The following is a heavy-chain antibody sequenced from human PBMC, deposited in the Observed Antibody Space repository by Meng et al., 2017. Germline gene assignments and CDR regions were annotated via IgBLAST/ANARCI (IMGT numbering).Heavy chain of an antibody. CDR3: ARGGGRSGWYIDAFDI. CDR1: GYTFTSYY. D-gene: IGHD6-19*01. V-gene: IGHV1-46*01. CDR2: INPSGGST. Sequence: ASVTVSCKASGYTFTSYYMHWVRQAPRQGLEWMGIINPSGGSTSYAQKFQGRVTMTSDTSTSTVYMELSSLRSEDTAVYYCARGGGRSGWYIDAFDIWGQGTMVTVSS. J-gene: IGHJ3*02.